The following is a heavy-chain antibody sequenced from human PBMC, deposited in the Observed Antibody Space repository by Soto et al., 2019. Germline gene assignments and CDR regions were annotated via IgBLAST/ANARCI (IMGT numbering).Heavy chain of an antibody. J-gene: IGHJ6*02. CDR3: AKEGGYGYRIADDYYCHGLDV. CDR2: ISHEVRDQ. CDR1: VVSFTSFG. D-gene: IGHD2-21*01. Sequence: PGGNLRLSCEVSVVSFTSFGMHLVRQAPTKDLAWMAVISHEVRDQPYADSVKGRLTISGDESKKTLYAQMNSLRDEDRGVYYCAKEGGYGYRIADDYYCHGLDVWGQGTTVIVSS. V-gene: IGHV3-30*18.